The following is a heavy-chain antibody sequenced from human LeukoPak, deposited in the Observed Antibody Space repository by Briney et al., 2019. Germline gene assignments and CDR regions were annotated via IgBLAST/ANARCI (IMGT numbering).Heavy chain of an antibody. V-gene: IGHV1-24*01. D-gene: IGHD2-15*01. CDR2: FDPEDGET. Sequence: ASVKVSCKVSGYNLTELSMHWVRQAPGKGLEWMGGFDPEDGETIYAQKFQGRVTMTEDTSTDTAYMELSSLRSEDTAVYYCATVPYCSGGSCSHWFDPWGQGTLVTVSS. CDR1: GYNLTELS. CDR3: ATVPYCSGGSCSHWFDP. J-gene: IGHJ5*02.